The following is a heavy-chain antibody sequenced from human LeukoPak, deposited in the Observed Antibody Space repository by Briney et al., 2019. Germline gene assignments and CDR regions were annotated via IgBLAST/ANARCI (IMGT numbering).Heavy chain of an antibody. CDR3: ARDAKEGPEAHSSGWYDY. Sequence: PGGSLRLSCAASGFTVSSNYMSWVRQAPGKGLEWVSYISSSGSTVYYADSVKGRFTISRDNAKNSLYLQMNSLRAEDTAVYYCARDAKEGPEAHSSGWYDYWGQGTLVTVSS. CDR2: ISSSGSTV. V-gene: IGHV3-11*01. CDR1: GFTVSSNY. J-gene: IGHJ4*02. D-gene: IGHD6-19*01.